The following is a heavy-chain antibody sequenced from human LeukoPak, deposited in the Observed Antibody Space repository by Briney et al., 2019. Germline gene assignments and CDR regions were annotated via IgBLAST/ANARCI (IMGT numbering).Heavy chain of an antibody. D-gene: IGHD4-23*01. Sequence: GGSLRMSCAASGFSFNNYAMSWVRQAPAKGLDSVSAISTTGGSTYYADSVKGRFTVSRDNSKNTLSLQMDSLRVEDTALYYCAKDWTTVVTPKGYYFDSWGQGTLVTVSS. CDR1: GFSFNNYA. CDR3: AKDWTTVVTPKGYYFDS. J-gene: IGHJ4*02. CDR2: ISTTGGST. V-gene: IGHV3-23*01.